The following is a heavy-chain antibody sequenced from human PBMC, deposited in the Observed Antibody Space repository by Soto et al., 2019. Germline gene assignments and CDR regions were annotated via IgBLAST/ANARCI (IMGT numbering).Heavy chain of an antibody. J-gene: IGHJ6*02. CDR1: GYTFTTYA. CDR2: INGGNGNT. V-gene: IGHV1-3*01. D-gene: IGHD6-13*01. Sequence: ASVKVSCKASGYTFTTYAMHWVRQAPGQRLEFMGWINGGNGNTRYSQKFQGRVTITRDTSASTAYMQLSSLRSEDTAVYYCARVAADYYYYGMDVCGQGTTVTXSS. CDR3: ARVAADYYYYGMDV.